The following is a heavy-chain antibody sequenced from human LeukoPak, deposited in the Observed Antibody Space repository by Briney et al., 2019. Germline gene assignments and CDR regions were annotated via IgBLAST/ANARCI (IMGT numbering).Heavy chain of an antibody. CDR1: GFSFSNAW. D-gene: IGHD1-14*01. CDR3: TPTGGNNFDY. J-gene: IGHJ4*02. CDR2: IQRKIDGGTT. Sequence: GGSLRLSCVASGFSFSNAWMSWVRQAPGKGLEWVGRIQRKIDGGTTDYAAPVKGRFTISRDDSKNTVHLQMNSLKTEDTAVYYCTPTGGNNFDYWGQGTLVTVSS. V-gene: IGHV3-15*07.